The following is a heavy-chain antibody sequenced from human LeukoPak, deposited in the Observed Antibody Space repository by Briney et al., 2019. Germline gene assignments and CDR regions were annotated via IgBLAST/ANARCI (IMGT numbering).Heavy chain of an antibody. CDR1: GFTFSNYA. J-gene: IGHJ4*02. D-gene: IGHD6-6*01. CDR3: AKDDQYSSSIDYLDY. V-gene: IGHV3-23*01. CDR2: ISGGGDST. Sequence: PGGSLRLSCAASGFTFSNYAMSWVRQAPGKGLEWVSGISGGGDSTYYADSVRGRFTISRDNSKNTLYVQMNSLRAEDTAVYYCAKDDQYSSSIDYLDYWGQGTLVSVSS.